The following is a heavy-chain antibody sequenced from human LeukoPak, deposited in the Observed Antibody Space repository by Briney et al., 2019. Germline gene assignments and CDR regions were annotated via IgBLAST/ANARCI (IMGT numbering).Heavy chain of an antibody. V-gene: IGHV3-9*01. Sequence: QPGRSLRLSCAASGFTFSNYALHWVRQAPGKGLEWVSGITWNSDSVDYADSVKGRFTISRDNAKNSLYLQMNSLRAEDTALYYCGKSPGSTYYYSLVDYWGQGTLVTVSS. D-gene: IGHD3-22*01. J-gene: IGHJ4*02. CDR3: GKSPGSTYYYSLVDY. CDR1: GFTFSNYA. CDR2: ITWNSDSV.